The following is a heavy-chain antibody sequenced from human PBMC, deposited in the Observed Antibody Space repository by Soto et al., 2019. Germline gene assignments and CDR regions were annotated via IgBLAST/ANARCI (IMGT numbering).Heavy chain of an antibody. D-gene: IGHD3-10*02. Sequence: QITLKESGPTLVKPTQTLTLTCTFSGLSLSTSGEAVGWIRQPPGKALDWLALIYWDDDKRYNPTLTTRLTITKDTSKNQVVLTLTNMDPVDTATYYCAHYVSTSPAGWFAPWGQGILVPVSS. V-gene: IGHV2-5*02. CDR3: AHYVSTSPAGWFAP. J-gene: IGHJ5*02. CDR1: GLSLSTSGEA. CDR2: IYWDDDK.